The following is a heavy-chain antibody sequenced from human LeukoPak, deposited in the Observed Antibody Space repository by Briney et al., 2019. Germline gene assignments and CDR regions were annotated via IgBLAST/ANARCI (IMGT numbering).Heavy chain of an antibody. Sequence: GASVKVSCKASGYTFTSYDINWVRQATGQGLEWMGWMNPNSGNTGYAQKFQGRVIITRNTSISPDYMEMSSLRSEDTAVYSCARGLYYYDSSGYSDAFDIWGKGTMVTVSS. J-gene: IGHJ3*02. V-gene: IGHV1-8*03. CDR1: GYTFTSYD. CDR2: MNPNSGNT. CDR3: ARGLYYYDSSGYSDAFDI. D-gene: IGHD3-22*01.